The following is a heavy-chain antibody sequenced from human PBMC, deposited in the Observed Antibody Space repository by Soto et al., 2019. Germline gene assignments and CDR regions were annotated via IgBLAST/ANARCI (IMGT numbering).Heavy chain of an antibody. J-gene: IGHJ3*02. CDR3: ARASPREYAFDI. CDR1: GGSFSGYY. V-gene: IGHV4-34*01. Sequence: QVQLQQWGAGLLKPSETLSLTCAVDGGSFSGYYWSWIRQPPGKGLEWIGEINHSGSTNYNPSLKSRVTISVDTSKNQFSLTLSAVTAADTAVYYCARASPREYAFDIWGQGTMVTVSS. CDR2: INHSGST.